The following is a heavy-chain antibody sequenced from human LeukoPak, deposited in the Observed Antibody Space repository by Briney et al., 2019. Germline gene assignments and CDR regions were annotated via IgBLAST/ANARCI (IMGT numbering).Heavy chain of an antibody. J-gene: IGHJ1*01. CDR3: ARAYGDAEYFQH. V-gene: IGHV1-69*04. D-gene: IGHD4-17*01. CDR1: GGTFSSYA. CDR2: IIPILGIA. Sequence: ASVKVSCKASGGTFSSYAISWVRQAPGQGLEWTGRIIPILGIANYAQKFQGRVTITADKSTSTAYMELSSLRSEDTAVYYCARAYGDAEYFQHWGQGTLVTVSS.